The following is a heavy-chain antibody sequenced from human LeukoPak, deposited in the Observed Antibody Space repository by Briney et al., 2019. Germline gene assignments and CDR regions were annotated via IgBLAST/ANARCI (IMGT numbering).Heavy chain of an antibody. D-gene: IGHD6-19*01. Sequence: GGSLRLSCAASGFTFSSYGMSWVRQAPGKGLEWASAISGSGGSTYYADSVKGRFTISRDNSKNTLYLQMNSLRAEDTAMYYCAKGSKAVLFTRDHYMDVWGKGTTVTISS. CDR3: AKGSKAVLFTRDHYMDV. J-gene: IGHJ6*03. CDR2: ISGSGGST. V-gene: IGHV3-23*01. CDR1: GFTFSSYG.